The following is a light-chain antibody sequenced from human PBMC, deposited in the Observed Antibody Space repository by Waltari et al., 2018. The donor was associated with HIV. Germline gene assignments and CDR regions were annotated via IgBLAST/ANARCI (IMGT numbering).Light chain of an antibody. V-gene: IGLV1-40*01. CDR2: GIN. J-gene: IGLJ2*01. CDR3: QSYDSSLSGVL. Sequence: QSVLTQPPSVSGAPGQRVTISCTGSSSNIGAGYEVHWYQQLPGTGPKILIYGINNRPSGVPDRFSGSKSGTSASLAITGLQAEDEADYYCQSYDSSLSGVLFGGGTKLTVL. CDR1: SSNIGAGYE.